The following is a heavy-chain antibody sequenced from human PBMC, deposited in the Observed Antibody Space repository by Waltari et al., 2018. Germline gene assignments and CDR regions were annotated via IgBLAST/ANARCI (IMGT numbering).Heavy chain of an antibody. CDR3: AKDLIENSSSWYYFDY. V-gene: IGHV3-23*01. D-gene: IGHD6-13*01. J-gene: IGHJ4*02. CDR1: GFTFSSYA. Sequence: EVQLLESGGGLVQPGGSLRLSCAASGFTFSSYAMSWVRQAPGKGLEWVSAISGSGGSTYYADSVKGRFTISRDNSKNTLYLQMNSLRAEDTAVYYCAKDLIENSSSWYYFDYWGQGTLVTVSS. CDR2: ISGSGGST.